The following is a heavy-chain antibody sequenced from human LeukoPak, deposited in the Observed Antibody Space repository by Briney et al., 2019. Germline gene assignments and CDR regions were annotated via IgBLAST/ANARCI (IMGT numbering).Heavy chain of an antibody. CDR2: TYYRSKWYN. J-gene: IGHJ4*02. CDR3: ARGGYSGYDPHLDY. D-gene: IGHD5-12*01. V-gene: IGHV6-1*01. CDR1: GDSVSSNSAA. Sequence: SQTLSLTCAISGDSVSSNSAAWNWIRQSPSRGLEWLGRTYYRSKWYNDYAVSVKSRITINPDTSKNQFSLQLNSVTPEDTAAYYCARGGYSGYDPHLDYWGQGTLATVSS.